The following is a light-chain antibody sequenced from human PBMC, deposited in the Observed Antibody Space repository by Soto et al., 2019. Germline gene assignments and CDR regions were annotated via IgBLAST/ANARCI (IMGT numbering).Light chain of an antibody. CDR1: QSIRGF. Sequence: DIQLTQSPSSLSASVGDRVSITCRASQSIRGFLAWYPQISGKAHKLLICAASALQSVVPSRFSGSGSETEFARKISSMQPDDLALCYCQQVYGYPLTFGERNNVETK. J-gene: IGKJ4*01. CDR2: AAS. V-gene: IGKV1-9*01. CDR3: QQVYGYPLT.